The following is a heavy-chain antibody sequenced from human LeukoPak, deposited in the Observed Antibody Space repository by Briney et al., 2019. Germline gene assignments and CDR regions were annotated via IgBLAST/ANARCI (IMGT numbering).Heavy chain of an antibody. V-gene: IGHV3-30-3*01. Sequence: GGSLRLSCAASGFTFSSYAMHWVRQAPGKGLEWVAVISYDGSNKYYADSVKGRFTISRDNSKNTPYLQMNSLRSDDTAVYYCARDCSGGSCHLDWFDPWGQGTLVTVSS. CDR2: ISYDGSNK. D-gene: IGHD2-15*01. J-gene: IGHJ5*02. CDR3: ARDCSGGSCHLDWFDP. CDR1: GFTFSSYA.